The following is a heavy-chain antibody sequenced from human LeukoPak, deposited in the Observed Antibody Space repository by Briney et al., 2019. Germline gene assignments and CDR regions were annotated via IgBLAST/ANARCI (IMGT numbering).Heavy chain of an antibody. CDR2: ISDDGSKK. Sequence: QPGGSLRLSCAASGFTFSSYGMHRVRQAPGKGLEWVAVISDDGSKKYYADSVKGRFTISRDNSKNTLYLQMNSLRAEDTAVYYCAAAAAPGDYYYYMDVWGEGTTVTVSS. D-gene: IGHD2-2*01. J-gene: IGHJ6*03. CDR1: GFTFSSYG. V-gene: IGHV3-30*03. CDR3: AAAAAPGDYYYYMDV.